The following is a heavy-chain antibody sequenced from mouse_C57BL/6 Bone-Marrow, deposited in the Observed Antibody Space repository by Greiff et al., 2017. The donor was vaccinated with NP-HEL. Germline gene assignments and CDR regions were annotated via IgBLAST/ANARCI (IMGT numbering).Heavy chain of an antibody. V-gene: IGHV6-3*01. D-gene: IGHD4-1*01. CDR2: IRLKSDNYAT. CDR1: GFAFSNYW. CDR3: TPLGRRFAY. Sequence: EVKLQESGGGLVQPGGSMKLSCVASGFAFSNYWMNWVRQSPEKGLEWVAQIRLKSDNYATHYAESVKGRFTISRDDSKSSVYLQMNNLRAEDTGIYYCTPLGRRFAYWGQGTLVTVSA. J-gene: IGHJ3*01.